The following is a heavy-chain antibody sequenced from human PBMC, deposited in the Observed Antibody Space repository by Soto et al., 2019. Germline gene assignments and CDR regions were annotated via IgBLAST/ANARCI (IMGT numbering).Heavy chain of an antibody. V-gene: IGHV4-39*01. Sequence: SETLSLTCTVSGGSISSSSYYWGWIRQPPGKGLEWIGSIYNSGSTYYNPSLKSRVTISVDTSKNQFSLKLSSVTAADTAVYYCARPYSSSWYGDCYYGMDVWGQGTTVT. CDR2: IYNSGST. D-gene: IGHD6-13*01. CDR1: GGSISSSSYY. CDR3: ARPYSSSWYGDCYYGMDV. J-gene: IGHJ6*02.